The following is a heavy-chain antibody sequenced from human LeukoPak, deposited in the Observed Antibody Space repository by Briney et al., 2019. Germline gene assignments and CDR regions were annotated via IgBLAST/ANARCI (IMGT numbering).Heavy chain of an antibody. Sequence: GGSLRLSCAASGFTFSSYAMSWVRQAPGKGLEWVSAISGSGGSTYYADSVKGRFTISRDNSKNTLYLQMNSLRAEDTAVYYCAKGPLYSGSYYEGNYYFDYWGQGTLVTVSS. V-gene: IGHV3-23*01. CDR3: AKGPLYSGSYYEGNYYFDY. J-gene: IGHJ4*02. CDR2: ISGSGGST. D-gene: IGHD1-26*01. CDR1: GFTFSSYA.